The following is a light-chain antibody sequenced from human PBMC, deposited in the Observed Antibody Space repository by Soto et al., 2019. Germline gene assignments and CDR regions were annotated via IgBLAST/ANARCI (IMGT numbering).Light chain of an antibody. CDR1: QSVSSN. CDR2: GAS. Sequence: EIVMTQSPATLSVSPGERVTFSCRASQSVSSNLVWYQQKPGQAPRLLIYGASTRATGIPARFSGSGSGTEFTLTISSLQSEDFAVYYCQQYGNWPTGDTFGGGTKVEIK. J-gene: IGKJ4*01. CDR3: QQYGNWPTGDT. V-gene: IGKV3-15*01.